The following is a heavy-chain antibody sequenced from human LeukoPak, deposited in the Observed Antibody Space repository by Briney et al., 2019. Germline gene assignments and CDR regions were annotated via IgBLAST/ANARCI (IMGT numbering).Heavy chain of an antibody. CDR1: GYSISSGYY. CDR2: IYHSGST. Sequence: PSETLSLTCTVSGYSISSGYYWGWIRQPPGKGLEWIGSIYHSGSTYYNPSLKSRVTISVDTSKNQFSLKLSSVTAADTAVYYCARGGWQQLDPFDYWGQGTLVTVSS. CDR3: ARGGWQQLDPFDY. J-gene: IGHJ4*02. D-gene: IGHD6-13*01. V-gene: IGHV4-38-2*02.